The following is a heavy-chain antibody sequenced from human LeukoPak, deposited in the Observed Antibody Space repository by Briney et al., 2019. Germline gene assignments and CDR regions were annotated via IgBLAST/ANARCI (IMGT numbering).Heavy chain of an antibody. CDR1: GGSFSGYY. J-gene: IGHJ4*02. CDR3: ARGKARYSSGWIDY. CDR2: INHSGST. V-gene: IGHV4-34*01. D-gene: IGHD6-19*01. Sequence: SETLSLTCAVYGGSFSGYYWSWIRQPPGKGLEWIGEINHSGSTNYNPSLKSRVTISVDTSKNQFSLKLSSVTAADTAVYYCARGKARYSSGWIDYWGQGTLVTVSS.